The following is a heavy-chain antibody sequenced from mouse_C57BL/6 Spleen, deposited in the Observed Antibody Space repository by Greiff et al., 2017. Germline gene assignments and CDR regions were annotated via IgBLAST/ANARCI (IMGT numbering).Heavy chain of an antibody. Sequence: QVQLQQPGAELVKPGASVKLSCKASGYTFTSYWMQWVKQRPGQGLEWIGEIDPSDSYTNYNQKFKGKATLTVDTSSSTAYMQLSSLTSEDSAVYYCARRSSGYFFAYWGQGTLVTVSA. V-gene: IGHV1-50*01. CDR1: GYTFTSYW. D-gene: IGHD3-2*02. CDR2: IDPSDSYT. J-gene: IGHJ3*01. CDR3: ARRSSGYFFAY.